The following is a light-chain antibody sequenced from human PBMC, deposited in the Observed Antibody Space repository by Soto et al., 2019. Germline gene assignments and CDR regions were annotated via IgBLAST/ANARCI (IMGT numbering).Light chain of an antibody. CDR3: QQFGDAPYT. CDR1: QSVGSNK. V-gene: IGKV3-20*01. CDR2: GAS. J-gene: IGKJ2*01. Sequence: EIVLTQSPGTLSLSPGERATLSCRASQSVGSNKLAWYQQKSGQPPRLLIYGASSRAAGIPDRFSGSGSGTDFTLTVSRLESEDFAVYYCQQFGDAPYTFGQGTTLEL.